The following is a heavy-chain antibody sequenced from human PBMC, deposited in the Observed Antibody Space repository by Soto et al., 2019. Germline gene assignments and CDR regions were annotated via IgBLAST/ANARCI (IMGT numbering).Heavy chain of an antibody. V-gene: IGHV4-61*01. D-gene: IGHD1-26*01. Sequence: QVQLQESGPGLVTPSETLSLTCTVSGVSVTDSTYYWSWIRQPPGKGLEWIGDLYYSDRGSTNYHPSLTRRVSISVDASKNRFSLRLSSVTAADTALYYCARDNSGNYEAYEMWGQGTMVIVSS. CDR2: LYYSDRGST. CDR3: ARDNSGNYEAYEM. J-gene: IGHJ3*02. CDR1: GVSVTDSTYY.